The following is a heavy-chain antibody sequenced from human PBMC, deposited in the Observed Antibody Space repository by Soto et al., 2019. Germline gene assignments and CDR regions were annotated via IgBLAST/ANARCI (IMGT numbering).Heavy chain of an antibody. D-gene: IGHD3-10*01. Sequence: QITLKESGPTLVKPTQTLTLTCTFSGFSLSTSGVGVGWIRQPPGKALEWLTLIYWDDHKRYIPSLKSTLPLTMATSKHQVVLTLPNMAPVDTPTYFCARTYYYGQHWFDPWGQGTLVTVSS. CDR2: IYWDDHK. V-gene: IGHV2-5*02. CDR3: ARTYYYGQHWFDP. J-gene: IGHJ5*02. CDR1: GFSLSTSGVG.